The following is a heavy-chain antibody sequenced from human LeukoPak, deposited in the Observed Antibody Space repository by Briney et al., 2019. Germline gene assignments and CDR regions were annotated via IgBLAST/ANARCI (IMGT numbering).Heavy chain of an antibody. Sequence: PGGSLRLSCAASGFTFSNSAMSWVRQAPGKGLEWVSTLSGSGITAYYADSVKGRFTISRDNSKNTLYLQMNSLRAEDTAVYYCAKDRGQWLALGAFDIWGQGTMVTVSS. CDR1: GFTFSNSA. J-gene: IGHJ3*02. CDR3: AKDRGQWLALGAFDI. D-gene: IGHD6-19*01. CDR2: LSGSGITA. V-gene: IGHV3-23*01.